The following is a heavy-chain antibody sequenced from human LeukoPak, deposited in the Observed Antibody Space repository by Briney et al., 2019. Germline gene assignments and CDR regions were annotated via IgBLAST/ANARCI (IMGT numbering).Heavy chain of an antibody. V-gene: IGHV1-8*02. CDR3: ARGETTVTLDY. D-gene: IGHD4-17*01. J-gene: IGHJ4*02. Sequence: ASVKVSCKASGYTFTGYYMHWVRQAPGQGLEWMGWINPNSGNTGYAQKFQGRVTMTRNTSISTAYMELSSLRSEDTAVYYCARGETTVTLDYWGQGTLVTVSS. CDR2: INPNSGNT. CDR1: GYTFTGYY.